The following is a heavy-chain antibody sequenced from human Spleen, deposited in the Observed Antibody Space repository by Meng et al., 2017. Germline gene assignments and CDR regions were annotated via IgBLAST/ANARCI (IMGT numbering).Heavy chain of an antibody. D-gene: IGHD6-13*01. CDR2: IYWDDDK. CDR1: GFSLSTSGVG. V-gene: IGHV2-5*02. J-gene: IGHJ4*02. Sequence: QITLKESGPTLVKPTQTLTLTCTFSGFSLSTSGVGVGWILQPPGKALEWLALIYWDDDKRYSPSLQSRLTITKDTSKDQVVLTLTNMDPVDTATYCCAQNRGEYSSSSLDYWGQGTLVTVSS. CDR3: AQNRGEYSSSSLDY.